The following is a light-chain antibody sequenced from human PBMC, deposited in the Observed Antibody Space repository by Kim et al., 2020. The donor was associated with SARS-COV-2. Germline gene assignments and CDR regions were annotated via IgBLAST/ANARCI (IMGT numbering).Light chain of an antibody. CDR1: ALSNQY. V-gene: IGLV3-25*03. Sequence: SYELNQPPSVSVSTGQTARITCTGDALSNQYAYWYQQKPDRAPVLVIFKDSERPSGIPERFSGSSSGTTVTLTISGVQAEDEAAYYCQSADSRATLLFGG. CDR3: QSADSRATLL. CDR2: KDS. J-gene: IGLJ2*01.